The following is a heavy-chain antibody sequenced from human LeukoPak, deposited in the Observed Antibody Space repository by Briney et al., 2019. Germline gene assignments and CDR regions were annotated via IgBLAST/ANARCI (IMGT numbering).Heavy chain of an antibody. D-gene: IGHD1-26*01. J-gene: IGHJ4*02. CDR2: IYYGEST. CDR3: AIQSGATDY. CDR1: GYSISTGYY. V-gene: IGHV4-38-2*01. Sequence: SETLSLTCAVSGYSISTGYYWAWIRQPPGKGLEWITTIYYGESTYYNPSLKSRVTISVGTSRNQFSLNLRSVTAADTAVYYCAIQSGATDYWGQGTLVTVSS.